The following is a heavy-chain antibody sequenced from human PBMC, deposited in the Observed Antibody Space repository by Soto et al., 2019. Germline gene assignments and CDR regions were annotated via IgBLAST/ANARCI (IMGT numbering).Heavy chain of an antibody. CDR2: IYHSGST. Sequence: QVQLQESGPGLVKPSGTLSLTCAVSGGSISSSNWWSWVRQPPGKGLEWIGEIYHSGSTNYNPSLKSRVTISVDKTKNQFSLKLSSVTAADTAVYYCARGGNSDILTGFPYYFDYWGQGTLVTVSS. D-gene: IGHD3-9*01. J-gene: IGHJ4*02. V-gene: IGHV4-4*02. CDR1: GGSISSSNW. CDR3: ARGGNSDILTGFPYYFDY.